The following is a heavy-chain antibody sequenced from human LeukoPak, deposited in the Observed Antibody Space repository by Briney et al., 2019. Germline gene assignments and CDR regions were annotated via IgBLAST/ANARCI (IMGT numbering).Heavy chain of an antibody. CDR2: IYYSGST. D-gene: IGHD2-15*01. Sequence: SETLSLTCTVSGGPISSYYWSWIRQPPGKGLEWIGYIYYSGSTNYTPSLKSRVTISVDTSKNQFSLKLSSVTAADTAFYYCAREDCSSGTCSHFDYWGQGTLVTSPQ. J-gene: IGHJ4*02. CDR1: GGPISSYY. V-gene: IGHV4-59*12. CDR3: AREDCSSGTCSHFDY.